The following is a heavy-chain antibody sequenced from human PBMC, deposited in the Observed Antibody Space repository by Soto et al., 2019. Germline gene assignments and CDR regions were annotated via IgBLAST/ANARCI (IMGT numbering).Heavy chain of an antibody. V-gene: IGHV3-30-3*01. CDR1: GFTFSSYA. CDR2: ISYDGSNK. Sequence: QVQLVESGGGVVQPGRSLRLSRAASGFTFSSYAMHWVRRAPGKGLEWVAVISYDGSNKYYADSVKGRFTISRDNSKNTLYLQMNSLRAEDTAVYYCARDPLWGTAMVLWYFDLWGRGTLVTVSS. CDR3: ARDPLWGTAMVLWYFDL. D-gene: IGHD5-18*01. J-gene: IGHJ2*01.